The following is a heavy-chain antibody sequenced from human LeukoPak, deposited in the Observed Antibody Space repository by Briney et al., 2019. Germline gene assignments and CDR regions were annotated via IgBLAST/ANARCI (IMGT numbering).Heavy chain of an antibody. Sequence: GESLKISCKDSGYYFTNYWIGWVRQMPGKGLEWMGIIHGADSLTMYSPSFQGQVTISADKSVSTAYLQWSSLKASDTAMYHCARRRGSSSSDWFDPWGQGTLVTVSS. CDR2: IHGADSLT. J-gene: IGHJ5*02. V-gene: IGHV5-51*01. CDR1: GYYFTNYW. CDR3: ARRRGSSSSDWFDP. D-gene: IGHD6-6*01.